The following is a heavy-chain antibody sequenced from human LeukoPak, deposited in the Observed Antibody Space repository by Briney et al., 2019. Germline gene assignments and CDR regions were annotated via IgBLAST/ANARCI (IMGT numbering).Heavy chain of an antibody. CDR1: GFTFSSYG. CDR3: ARMNDYYGMDV. V-gene: IGHV3-33*01. Sequence: GGSLRLSCAASGFTFSSYGTHWVRQAPGKGLEWVAVIWYDGSNKYYADSVKGRFTISRDNSKNTLYLQMNSLRAEDTAVYYCARMNDYYGMDVWGQGTTVTVSS. J-gene: IGHJ6*02. CDR2: IWYDGSNK.